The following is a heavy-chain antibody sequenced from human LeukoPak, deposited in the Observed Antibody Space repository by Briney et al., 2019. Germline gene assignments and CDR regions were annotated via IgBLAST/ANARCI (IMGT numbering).Heavy chain of an antibody. Sequence: PGGSLRLSCAVSRFTFSSYEMNWVRQAPGKGLEWVSYISTSASTIYYADSVKGRFTISRDNAKKSVYLQMNSLRAEDTAVYYCARGSTYSSGWYTGFDYWGQGTLVTVSS. V-gene: IGHV3-48*03. CDR2: ISTSASTI. J-gene: IGHJ4*02. CDR3: ARGSTYSSGWYTGFDY. D-gene: IGHD6-19*01. CDR1: RFTFSSYE.